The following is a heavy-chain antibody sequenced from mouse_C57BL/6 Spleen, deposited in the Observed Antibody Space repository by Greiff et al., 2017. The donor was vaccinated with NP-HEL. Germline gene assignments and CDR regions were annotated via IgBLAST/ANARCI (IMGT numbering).Heavy chain of an antibody. V-gene: IGHV1-69*01. CDR3: ARLGVYDYYFDY. Sequence: VQLQQPGAELVMPGASVKLSCKASGYTFTSYWMHWVKQRPGQGLEWIGEIDPSDSYTNYNQKFKGKSTLTVDKSSSTAYMQLSSLTSEDSAVYYCARLGVYDYYFDYWGQGTTLTVSS. CDR1: GYTFTSYW. J-gene: IGHJ2*01. CDR2: IDPSDSYT. D-gene: IGHD2-3*01.